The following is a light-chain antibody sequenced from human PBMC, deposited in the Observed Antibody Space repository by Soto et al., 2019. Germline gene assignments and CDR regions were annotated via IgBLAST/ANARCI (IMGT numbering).Light chain of an antibody. CDR2: DAS. J-gene: IGKJ1*01. CDR1: QGIRID. V-gene: IGKV1-17*01. Sequence: DIQMTQSPSSLSASVGDRVTITCRASQGIRIDLGWYQQKPGKAPKRLIYDASNLQSGVPSRFSGSGSGTEFTLTISSLQPEGFATYSCLQHYSYPWTFGQGTKVDIK. CDR3: LQHYSYPWT.